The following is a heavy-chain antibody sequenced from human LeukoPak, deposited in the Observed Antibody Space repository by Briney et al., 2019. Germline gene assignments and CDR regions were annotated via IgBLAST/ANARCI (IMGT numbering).Heavy chain of an antibody. D-gene: IGHD1-1*01. CDR3: ARDANARTGSFDY. Sequence: SQTRSLTCAVPGGSISSGGYSWSWIRQPPGKGLEWIGYIYHSGSTYYNPSLKSRVTISVDRSKNQFSLKLSSVTAADTAVYYCARDANARTGSFDYWGQGTLVTVSS. CDR1: GGSISSGGYS. J-gene: IGHJ4*02. CDR2: IYHSGST. V-gene: IGHV4-30-2*01.